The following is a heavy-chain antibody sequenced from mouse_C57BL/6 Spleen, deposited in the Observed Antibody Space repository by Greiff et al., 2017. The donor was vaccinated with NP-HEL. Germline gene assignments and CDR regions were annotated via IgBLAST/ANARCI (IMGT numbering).Heavy chain of an antibody. J-gene: IGHJ3*01. CDR3: ARAIYYDYSWFAY. Sequence: QVQLQQPGAELVKPGASVKMSCKASGYTFTSYWITWVKQRPGQGLEWIGDIYPGSGSTNYNEKFKSKATLTVDTSSSTAYMQLSSLTSEDSAVYYWARAIYYDYSWFAYWGQGTLVTVSA. D-gene: IGHD2-4*01. CDR1: GYTFTSYW. CDR2: IYPGSGST. V-gene: IGHV1-55*01.